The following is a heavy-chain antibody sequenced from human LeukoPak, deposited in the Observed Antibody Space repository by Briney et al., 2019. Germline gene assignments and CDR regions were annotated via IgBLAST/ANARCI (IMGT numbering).Heavy chain of an antibody. CDR2: ISSSGSTI. J-gene: IGHJ4*02. V-gene: IGHV3-11*01. CDR1: GFTFSNYY. CDR3: ARFPVEAWCGEYRRGPIDY. Sequence: GGSLRLSCAASGFTFSNYYMSWIRQAPGKGLEWVSYISSSGSTIYYADSVKGRFTISRDNAKNSLYLQMNSLRAEDTAVYYCARFPVEAWCGEYRRGPIDYWGQGTLVTVSS. D-gene: IGHD3-10*01.